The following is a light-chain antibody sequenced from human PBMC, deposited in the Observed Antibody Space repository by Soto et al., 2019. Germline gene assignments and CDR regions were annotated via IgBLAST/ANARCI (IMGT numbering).Light chain of an antibody. CDR3: QQYNNWPPWT. CDR1: QSVSSN. CDR2: GAS. Sequence: EIVMTQSPATLSVSPGERATLSCRASQSVSSNLAWYQQKPGQAPRLLIYGASTRATGIPARFSGNGSGTEFTLTVSSLQCEDFAVYYCQQYNNWPPWTFGQGTKVEIK. J-gene: IGKJ1*01. V-gene: IGKV3-15*01.